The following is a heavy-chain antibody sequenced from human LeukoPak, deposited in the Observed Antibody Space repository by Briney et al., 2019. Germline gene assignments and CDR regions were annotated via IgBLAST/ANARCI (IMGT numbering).Heavy chain of an antibody. V-gene: IGHV3-64*01. Sequence: GGSLRLSCAASGFTFSSCSMHWVRQAPGKGLEHVSAISSNGGSTYYANSMKGRFTISRDNSKNTLFLQMGSLRAEDMAVYYCASGTLTGLDYWGQGTLVTVSS. CDR3: ASGTLTGLDY. J-gene: IGHJ4*02. CDR1: GFTFSSCS. D-gene: IGHD1-20*01. CDR2: ISSNGGST.